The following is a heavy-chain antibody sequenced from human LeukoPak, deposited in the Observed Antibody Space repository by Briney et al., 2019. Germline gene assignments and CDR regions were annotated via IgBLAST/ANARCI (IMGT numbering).Heavy chain of an antibody. CDR2: INHSGST. CDR1: GGSFSGYY. Sequence: SETLSLTCAVYGGSFSGYYWSWIRQPPGKGLEWIGEINHSGSTNYNPSLKSRVTISVDTSKNQFSLKLSSVTAADTAVYYCARAYPNRLKAAAGTSPYYYYHMDVWGKGTTVTVSS. CDR3: ARAYPNRLKAAAGTSPYYYYHMDV. D-gene: IGHD6-13*01. J-gene: IGHJ6*03. V-gene: IGHV4-34*01.